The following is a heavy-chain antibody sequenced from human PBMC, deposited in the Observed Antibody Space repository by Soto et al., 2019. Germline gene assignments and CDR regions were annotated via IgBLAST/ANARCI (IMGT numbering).Heavy chain of an antibody. V-gene: IGHV3-11*06. CDR2: ISGSSGYT. Sequence: GGSLRLSCAASGFSFSDSYMSWVRQAPGKGLEWVAYISGSSGYTGYADSVKGRFTISRDNAKNSLYLQMNSLRVEDTAVYYCERDRGRSGPTDVWGQGTTVTVSS. D-gene: IGHD3-10*01. J-gene: IGHJ6*02. CDR3: ERDRGRSGPTDV. CDR1: GFSFSDSY.